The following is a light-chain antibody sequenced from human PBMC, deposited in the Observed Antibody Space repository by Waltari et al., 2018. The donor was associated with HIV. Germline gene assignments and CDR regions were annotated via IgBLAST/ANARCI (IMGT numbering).Light chain of an antibody. Sequence: EIVMTQPPATLSVSPGGRATVSCRASQSVGSSLVWYQHKPGQAPRLLIYGASTRATGIPARFSGSGSGTDFTFTISSLQPEDIATYYCQQYEKLITFGPGSKVNLK. CDR2: GAS. V-gene: IGKV3-15*01. J-gene: IGKJ3*01. CDR1: QSVGSS. CDR3: QQYEKLIT.